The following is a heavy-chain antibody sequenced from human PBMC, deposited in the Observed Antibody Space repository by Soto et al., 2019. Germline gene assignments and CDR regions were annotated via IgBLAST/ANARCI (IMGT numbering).Heavy chain of an antibody. V-gene: IGHV3-30*18. Sequence: QVQLVESGGGVVQPGRSLRLSCAVSRLTFSSYGMHWVRQAPGKGLEWVAVISYDGSNKYYADSVKGRFTISRDNSKNTLYLQMNSLRAEDTAVYYCAKDPSNGWLLDYWGQGTLVTVSS. CDR3: AKDPSNGWLLDY. CDR2: ISYDGSNK. D-gene: IGHD6-19*01. CDR1: RLTFSSYG. J-gene: IGHJ4*02.